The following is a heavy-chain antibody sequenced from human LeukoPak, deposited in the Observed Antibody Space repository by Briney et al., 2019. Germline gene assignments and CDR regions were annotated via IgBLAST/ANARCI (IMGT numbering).Heavy chain of an antibody. CDR3: ARDRRYGDYGGGYFDY. Sequence: GGSLRLSCAASGFTFSSYAMHWVRPAPGKGLEWVAVISYDGSNKYYADSVKGRFTISRDNSKNTLCLQMNSLRAGDTAVYYWARDRRYGDYGGGYFDYWGQGTLVTVSS. V-gene: IGHV3-30-3*01. CDR1: GFTFSSYA. CDR2: ISYDGSNK. D-gene: IGHD4-17*01. J-gene: IGHJ4*02.